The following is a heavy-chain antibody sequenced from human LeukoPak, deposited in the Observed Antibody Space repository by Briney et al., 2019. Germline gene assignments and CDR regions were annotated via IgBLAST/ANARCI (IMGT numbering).Heavy chain of an antibody. CDR3: ASPPLSSAMYYAH. D-gene: IGHD1-26*01. J-gene: IGHJ4*02. CDR2: IKPSNGDT. CDR1: GYNFSGHY. V-gene: IGHV1-2*02. Sequence: ASVKVSCKASGYNFSGHYMHWVRQAPGQGLEWMGWIKPSNGDTKYAQNIQGRVTMTRDTSISTAYMELSSLRSDDTAVYYCASPPLSSAMYYAHWGQGTLVTVSS.